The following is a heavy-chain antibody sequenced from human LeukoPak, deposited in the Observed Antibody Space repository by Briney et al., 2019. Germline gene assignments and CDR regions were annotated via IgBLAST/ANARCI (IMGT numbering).Heavy chain of an antibody. J-gene: IGHJ4*02. CDR3: AKDLESWKFGYGHYFFDS. CDR2: ISTGSTNI. Sequence: PGGSLRLSCTASGFTFSSYSMNWVRQAPGKGLEWVSYISTGSTNIFYADSFKGRFTISRDNAQNSLYLQMDSLRAEDTAIYYCAKDLESWKFGYGHYFFDSWGQGTLVTVSS. D-gene: IGHD2/OR15-2a*01. CDR1: GFTFSSYS. V-gene: IGHV3-21*04.